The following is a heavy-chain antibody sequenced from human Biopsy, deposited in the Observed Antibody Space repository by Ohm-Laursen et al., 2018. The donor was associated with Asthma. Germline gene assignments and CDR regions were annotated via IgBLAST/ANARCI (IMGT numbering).Heavy chain of an antibody. CDR3: ASDFPRDYVRYNFQF. D-gene: IGHD4-17*01. Sequence: ASVKVSCKISGYSLTDLSMHWVRQAPGQGLEWMGGHDHEEGGTVNARRFQGRVTMTEDTSTDTAYMELSSLSSDDTAVYYCASDFPRDYVRYNFQFWGQGTLGTVSS. V-gene: IGHV1-24*01. J-gene: IGHJ4*02. CDR2: HDHEEGGT. CDR1: GYSLTDLS.